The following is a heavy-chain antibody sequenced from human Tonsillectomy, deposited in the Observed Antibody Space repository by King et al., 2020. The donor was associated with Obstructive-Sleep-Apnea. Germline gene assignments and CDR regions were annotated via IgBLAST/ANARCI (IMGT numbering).Heavy chain of an antibody. CDR1: GFTFSSYD. J-gene: IGHJ4*02. CDR3: ARSRGGPYGDSVFDY. Sequence: QLVQSGGGLVQPGGSLRLSCAASGFTFSSYDMHWVRQATGKGLEWVSAIGTAGDTYYPGSVKGRFTISRENAKNSLYLQMNSLRAGDTAVYYCARSRGGPYGDSVFDYWGQGTLVTVSS. CDR2: IGTAGDT. V-gene: IGHV3-13*01. D-gene: IGHD4-17*01.